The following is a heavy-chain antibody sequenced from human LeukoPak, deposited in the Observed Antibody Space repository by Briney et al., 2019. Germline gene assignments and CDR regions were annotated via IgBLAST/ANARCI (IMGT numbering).Heavy chain of an antibody. CDR1: GGTFSSYA. Sequence: SVKVSCKASGGTFSSYAISGVRQAPGQGLEWMGRIIPIFGTANYAQKFQGRVTITTDESTSTAYLELSSLRSEDTAVYYCARERVGAVDYWGQGTLVTVSS. CDR2: IIPIFGTA. V-gene: IGHV1-69*05. CDR3: ARERVGAVDY. J-gene: IGHJ4*02. D-gene: IGHD1-26*01.